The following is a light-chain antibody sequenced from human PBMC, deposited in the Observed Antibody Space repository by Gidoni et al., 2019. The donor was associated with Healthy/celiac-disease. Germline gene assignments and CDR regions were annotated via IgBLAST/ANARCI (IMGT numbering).Light chain of an antibody. CDR2: DAS. J-gene: IGKJ4*01. Sequence: DIQMTQSPSSLSASVGDRVTITCQASQDISNYLNWDQQKPGKAPKLLIYDASNLETGVPSRFSGSGSGTDFTFTISSLQPEDIATYYCQQYDNLPLTFGGGTRVKIK. CDR1: QDISNY. CDR3: QQYDNLPLT. V-gene: IGKV1-33*01.